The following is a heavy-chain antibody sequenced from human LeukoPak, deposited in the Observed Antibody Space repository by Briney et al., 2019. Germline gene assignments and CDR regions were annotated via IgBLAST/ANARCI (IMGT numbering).Heavy chain of an antibody. CDR1: GGSISSYY. D-gene: IGHD4-23*01. CDR3: ARDLLNEGNHLDY. Sequence: SETLSLTCTVSGGSISSYYWSWIRQPPGKGLEWIGYIYYSGSTDYNPSLKSRVTISVDTSKNQFSLKLSSVTAADTAVYYCARDLLNEGNHLDYWGQGTLVTVSS. J-gene: IGHJ4*02. CDR2: IYYSGST. V-gene: IGHV4-59*12.